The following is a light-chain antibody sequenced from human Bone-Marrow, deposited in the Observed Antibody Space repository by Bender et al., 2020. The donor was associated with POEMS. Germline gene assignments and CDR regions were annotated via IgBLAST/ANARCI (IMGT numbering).Light chain of an antibody. CDR2: EVH. Sequence: QSALTQPASVSGSPGQSITIYCTGTSSDIGTYDLVSWYQHRPGKAPRLLIYEVHKRPSGVSTRFYGLKSGNTASLAISGLQAEDEADYYCCSYKGTHTFVFGGGTKVTVL. J-gene: IGLJ3*02. CDR3: CSYKGTHTFV. CDR1: SSDIGTYDL. V-gene: IGLV2-23*02.